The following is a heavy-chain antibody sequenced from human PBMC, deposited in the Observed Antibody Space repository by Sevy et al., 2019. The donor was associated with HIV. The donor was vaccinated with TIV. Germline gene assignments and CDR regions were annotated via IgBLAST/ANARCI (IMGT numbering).Heavy chain of an antibody. D-gene: IGHD3-10*01. Sequence: GGSLRLSCAASGFTFSSYGMHWVRQAPGKGLEWVAVIWYDGSNKYYADSVKGRFTISRDNSKNTLYLQMNSLRAEDTAVYYCARGQELWFGELSSRFSYFDYRGQGTLVTVSS. CDR1: GFTFSSYG. V-gene: IGHV3-33*01. CDR3: ARGQELWFGELSSRFSYFDY. J-gene: IGHJ4*02. CDR2: IWYDGSNK.